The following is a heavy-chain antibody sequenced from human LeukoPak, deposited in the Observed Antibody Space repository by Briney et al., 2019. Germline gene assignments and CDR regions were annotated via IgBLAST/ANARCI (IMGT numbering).Heavy chain of an antibody. J-gene: IGHJ6*04. V-gene: IGHV3-7*01. CDR2: IKQDGSEK. CDR1: GFTFSNAW. D-gene: IGHD3-10*01. Sequence: PGGSLRLSCAASGFTFSNAWMSWVRQAPGKGLEWVANIKQDGSEKYSVDSVKGRFTISRDNAKNSLYLQMNSLRAEDTAVYYCARDWDYYGSGSFVIMDVWGKGTTVTVSS. CDR3: ARDWDYYGSGSFVIMDV.